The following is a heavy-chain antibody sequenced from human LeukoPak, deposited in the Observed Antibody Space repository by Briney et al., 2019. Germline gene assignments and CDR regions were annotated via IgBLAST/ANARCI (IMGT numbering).Heavy chain of an antibody. CDR1: GGSILTTNW. V-gene: IGHV4-4*02. Sequence: SETLSLTCAVSGGSILTTNWWSWVRQPPGKGLERIGEVHLSGTSNYNPSLKSRVSMSIDKSKNQLSLKLTSVTAADTAMYYCARESGAFSPFGFWGQGTLVTVSS. J-gene: IGHJ4*02. CDR2: VHLSGTS. CDR3: ARESGAFSPFGF. D-gene: IGHD1-26*01.